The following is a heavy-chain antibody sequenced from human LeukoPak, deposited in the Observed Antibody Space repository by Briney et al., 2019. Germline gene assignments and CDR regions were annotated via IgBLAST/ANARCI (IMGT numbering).Heavy chain of an antibody. D-gene: IGHD2-15*01. CDR2: ISGSGNST. V-gene: IGHV3-23*01. CDR1: GLAFSGSA. J-gene: IGHJ4*02. CDR3: AKVLVLVSANRYYFDY. Sequence: GGSLRLSCAASGLAFSGSAMSWVRQAPGKGLEWVSLISGSGNSTYYADSVKGRFTISRDNSKNTLYLQMNSLRAEDTAVYYCAKVLVLVSANRYYFDYWGQGTLVTVSS.